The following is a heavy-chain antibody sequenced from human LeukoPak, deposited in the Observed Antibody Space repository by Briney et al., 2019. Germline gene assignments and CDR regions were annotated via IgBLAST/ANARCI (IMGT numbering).Heavy chain of an antibody. Sequence: PGGSLRLSCGAPGYTFSDYYMSWIRQAPGKGLEWVSYISSSSSYTNYADSVKGRFTISRDNAKNSLYLQMNSLRAEDTAVYYCARVDSSSSWYCYWGQGTLVTVSS. CDR3: ARVDSSSSWYCY. CDR2: ISSSSSYT. V-gene: IGHV3-11*05. J-gene: IGHJ4*02. CDR1: GYTFSDYY. D-gene: IGHD6-13*01.